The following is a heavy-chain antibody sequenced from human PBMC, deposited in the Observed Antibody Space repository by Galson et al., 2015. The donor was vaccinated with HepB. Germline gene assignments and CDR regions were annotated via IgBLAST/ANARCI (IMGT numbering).Heavy chain of an antibody. D-gene: IGHD6-13*01. CDR3: ARERNIAAPAALDS. CDR2: IWYNGGNK. V-gene: IGHV3-33*01. Sequence: SLRLSCAASGFTFRSYGMHWVRQAPGKGLEWVAVIWYNGGNKFYVDSVKGRFTISRDNSKNTVYLQMNSLRAEDTAVYYCARERNIAAPAALDSWGQGTLVTVSS. CDR1: GFTFRSYG. J-gene: IGHJ4*02.